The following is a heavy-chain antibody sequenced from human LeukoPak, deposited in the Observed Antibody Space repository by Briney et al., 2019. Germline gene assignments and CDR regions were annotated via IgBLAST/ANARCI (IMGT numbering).Heavy chain of an antibody. Sequence: SETLSLTCAVYGGSFSGYYWSWIRQPPGRGLEWIGEINHSGSTNYNPSLKSRVTISVDTSKNQFSLKLSSVTAADTAVYYCARREWGYAISVWGKGTTVIVSS. CDR3: ARREWGYAISV. D-gene: IGHD2-2*01. J-gene: IGHJ6*04. CDR1: GGSFSGYY. CDR2: INHSGST. V-gene: IGHV4-34*01.